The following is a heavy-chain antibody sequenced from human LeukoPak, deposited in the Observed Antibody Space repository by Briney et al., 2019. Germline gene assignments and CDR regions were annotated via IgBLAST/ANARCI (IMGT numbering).Heavy chain of an antibody. V-gene: IGHV3-30*18. CDR3: AKDFLGSSRAFDI. D-gene: IGHD2-2*01. CDR2: ISYDGSNK. J-gene: IGHJ3*02. CDR1: GFTFSSYG. Sequence: PGRSLRLSCAASGFTFSSYGMHGVRQAPGKGLEWVAVISYDGSNKYFADSVKGRFTISRDNSKNTLYLQMNSLRAEDTAVYYCAKDFLGSSRAFDIWGQGTTVTVSS.